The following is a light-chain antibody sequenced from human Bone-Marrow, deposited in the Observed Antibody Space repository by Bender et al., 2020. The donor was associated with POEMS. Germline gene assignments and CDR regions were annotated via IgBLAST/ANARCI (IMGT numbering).Light chain of an antibody. J-gene: IGLJ2*01. Sequence: SYEVTQPPSVSVSPGQTASITCSGDDLGDKYVAWYQQKPGQSPVLVIYQDTKRPSGIPERFSGSNSGNTATLTISGTQARNEADYYCQAWDPYPGILGGVTK. CDR1: DLGDKY. CDR2: QDT. V-gene: IGLV3-1*01. CDR3: QAWDPYPGI.